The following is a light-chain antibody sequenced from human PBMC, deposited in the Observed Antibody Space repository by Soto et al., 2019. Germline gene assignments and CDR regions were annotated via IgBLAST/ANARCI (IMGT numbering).Light chain of an antibody. CDR2: AAS. J-gene: IGKJ1*01. CDR3: QQSYSSPPT. Sequence: DIPMTQSPSSLSASAEDRVIITCRASQSISNHLNWYQQKPGKAPKLLIFAASSLQSGVPSRFSGSRSGPDFTLTISSLQPEDFATYYCQQSYSSPPTFGQGTKVEIK. CDR1: QSISNH. V-gene: IGKV1-39*01.